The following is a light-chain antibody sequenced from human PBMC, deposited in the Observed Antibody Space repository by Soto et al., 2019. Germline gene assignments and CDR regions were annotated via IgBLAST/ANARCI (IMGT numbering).Light chain of an antibody. CDR1: QGVSSW. J-gene: IGKJ1*01. CDR3: QQYQTNWA. CDR2: KAS. Sequence: DIQLTQSPSTLSASVGDRVTITCRASQGVSSWLAWYQQKPGKAPKLLIYKASSLESGVPSRFSGSGSGTDFTLTISSLQPDDFATYYCQQYQTNWAFGQGTKVEIK. V-gene: IGKV1-5*03.